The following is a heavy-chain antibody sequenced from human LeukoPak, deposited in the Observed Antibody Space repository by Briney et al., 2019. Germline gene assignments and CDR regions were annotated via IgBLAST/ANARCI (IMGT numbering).Heavy chain of an antibody. CDR2: ISFDGSNK. Sequence: GRSLRLSCAASRFTFSTFGMHWVRQAPGKGLEWVAVISFDGSNKYYADSVKGRFTIPRDNSKDTLYLQMSSLRIEDTAVYYCRAATKYLDYYYDYWGQGTLVTVSS. D-gene: IGHD3-22*01. CDR1: RFTFSTFG. V-gene: IGHV3-30*03. J-gene: IGHJ4*02. CDR3: RAATKYLDYYYDY.